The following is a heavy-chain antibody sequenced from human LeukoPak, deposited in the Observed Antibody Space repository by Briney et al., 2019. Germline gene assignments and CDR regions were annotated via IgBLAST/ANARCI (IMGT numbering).Heavy chain of an antibody. V-gene: IGHV1-8*01. CDR2: MNPNSGNT. D-gene: IGHD3-22*01. CDR3: ARGAVRRGNYYDSSGPKRKYYFDY. Sequence: ASVKVSCKASGYTFTSYDINWVRQATGQGLEWMGWMNPNSGNTGYAHKFQGRVTMTRNTSISTAYMELSSLRSEDTAVYYCARGAVRRGNYYDSSGPKRKYYFDYWGQGTLVTVSS. CDR1: GYTFTSYD. J-gene: IGHJ4*02.